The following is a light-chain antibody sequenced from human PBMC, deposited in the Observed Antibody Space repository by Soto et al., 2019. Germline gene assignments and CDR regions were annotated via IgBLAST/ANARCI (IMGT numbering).Light chain of an antibody. CDR2: DTS. V-gene: IGKV3-15*01. CDR1: QSVSNK. CDR3: QQSSNWPRT. J-gene: IGKJ1*01. Sequence: EIVMTQSPATLSVSPGERATLSCRASQSVSNKLAWYQHKPGQAPRVLIYDTSTRAAGIPARFSGSGSGTDFTLTISSLQSEDFAVYYCQQSSNWPRTFGQGTKVDIK.